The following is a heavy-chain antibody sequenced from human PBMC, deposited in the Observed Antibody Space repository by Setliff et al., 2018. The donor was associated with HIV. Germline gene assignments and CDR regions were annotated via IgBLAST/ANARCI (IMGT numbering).Heavy chain of an antibody. J-gene: IGHJ1*01. V-gene: IGHV4-61*09. D-gene: IGHD2-15*01. Sequence: SETLSLTCTVSGDSISSGRYYWNWIRQPAGKGLDWIGHIFTSGSAFSSGTANYSPSLKSRVTISVDISKNQFSLKLTSVTAADTAMYFCARDSPADGGNPGGFQRWGQGTLVTVSS. CDR1: GDSISSGRYY. CDR2: IFTSGSA. CDR3: ARDSPADGGNPGGFQR.